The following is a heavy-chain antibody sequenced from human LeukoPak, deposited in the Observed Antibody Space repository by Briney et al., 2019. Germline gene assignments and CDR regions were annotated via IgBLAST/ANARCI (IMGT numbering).Heavy chain of an antibody. V-gene: IGHV3-30*02. J-gene: IGHJ4*02. D-gene: IGHD6-19*01. CDR1: GFTFSSYG. CDR3: AKVGRGAVAGPKYYFDY. CDR2: IRYDGSDK. Sequence: PGGSLRLSCAASGFTFSSYGMHWVRQAPGKGLAWVAFIRYDGSDKYYADSVKGRFTISRDNSKNTLYLQMNSLRAEDTAVYYCAKVGRGAVAGPKYYFDYWGQGILVTVSS.